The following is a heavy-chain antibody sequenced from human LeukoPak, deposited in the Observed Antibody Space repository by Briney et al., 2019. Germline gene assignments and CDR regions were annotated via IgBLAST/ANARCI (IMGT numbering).Heavy chain of an antibody. CDR2: TYYSGST. V-gene: IGHV4-59*12. Sequence: PSETLSLTCTVSGGSISSYYWSWIRQPPGKGLEWIGYTYYSGSTNYNPSLKSRVTISVDTSKNQFSLKLSSVTAADTAVYYCARLRQIAVAGTPPHWYFDLWGRGTLVTVSS. CDR1: GGSISSYY. CDR3: ARLRQIAVAGTPPHWYFDL. D-gene: IGHD6-19*01. J-gene: IGHJ2*01.